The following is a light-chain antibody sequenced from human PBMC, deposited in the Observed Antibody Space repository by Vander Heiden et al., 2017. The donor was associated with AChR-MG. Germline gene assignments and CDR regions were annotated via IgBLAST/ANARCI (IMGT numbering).Light chain of an antibody. Sequence: VMTQSPDSLPVSLGERATISCKSSQSGLHSPNNKNYLAWYQQKSGQPPKLLIYGASTREPGVPDRFSGSGSGTDFTLIISSLQAEDVAVYYCQQYLSRPRTFGQGTKVEIK. CDR3: QQYLSRPRT. CDR2: GAS. CDR1: QSGLHSPNNKNY. V-gene: IGKV4-1*01. J-gene: IGKJ1*01.